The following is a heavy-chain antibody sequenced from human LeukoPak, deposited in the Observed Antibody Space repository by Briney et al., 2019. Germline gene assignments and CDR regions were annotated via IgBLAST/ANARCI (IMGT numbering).Heavy chain of an antibody. CDR3: ARGAYGDYDS. J-gene: IGHJ5*01. V-gene: IGHV3-23*01. CDR2: ISAGADST. CDR1: TFTFSSCA. D-gene: IGHD4-17*01. Sequence: GGSLRLSCAASTFTFSSCAMSWVRQAPGKGLEWASAISAGADSTYYADSVQGRFTISRDNSKNTLFLQMSGLRAEDTAVYFCARGAYGDYDSWGQGTLVTVSS.